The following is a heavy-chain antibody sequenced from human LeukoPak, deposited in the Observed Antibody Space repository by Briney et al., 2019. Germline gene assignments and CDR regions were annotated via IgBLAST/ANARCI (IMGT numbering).Heavy chain of an antibody. CDR1: GFTFDDYA. CDR2: ISWNSGSI. Sequence: PGRSLRLSCAASGFTFDDYAMHWVRQAPGKGLEWVSGISWNSGSIGYADSVKGRFTISRDNGKNSLYLQMNSLRVEDTAVYYCASGMRVGPNIWGQGTLVTVSS. D-gene: IGHD1-26*01. V-gene: IGHV3-9*01. J-gene: IGHJ4*02. CDR3: ASGMRVGPNI.